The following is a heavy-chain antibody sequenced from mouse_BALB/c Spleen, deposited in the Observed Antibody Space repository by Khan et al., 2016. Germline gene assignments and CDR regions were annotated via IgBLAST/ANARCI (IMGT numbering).Heavy chain of an antibody. CDR1: GFNIKDTY. V-gene: IGHV14-3*02. J-gene: IGHJ1*01. Sequence: VQLQQSGAELVKPGASVKLSCTASGFNIKDTYMHWVKQRPEQGLEWIGRIDPANGNTKYDPKFQGKATITADTSSNTAYLQLSSLTSEDTAVYYCANDGSSYWYFDVWGAGTTVTVSS. CDR2: IDPANGNT. CDR3: ANDGSSYWYFDV. D-gene: IGHD1-1*01.